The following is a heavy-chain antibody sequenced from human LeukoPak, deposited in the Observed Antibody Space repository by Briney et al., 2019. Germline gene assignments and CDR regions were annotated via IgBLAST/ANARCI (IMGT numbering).Heavy chain of an antibody. CDR2: ISAYNGNT. D-gene: IGHD5-24*01. CDR3: ARPFGGYKSVSYQKNAFDI. CDR1: GYTFTSYG. J-gene: IGHJ3*02. V-gene: IGHV1-18*01. Sequence: ASVKVSCKASGYTFTSYGIRWVRQAPGQGLEWMGWISAYNGNTNYAQKLQGRVTMTTDTSTSTAYMELRSLRSDDTAVYYCARPFGGYKSVSYQKNAFDIWGQGTIVTVSS.